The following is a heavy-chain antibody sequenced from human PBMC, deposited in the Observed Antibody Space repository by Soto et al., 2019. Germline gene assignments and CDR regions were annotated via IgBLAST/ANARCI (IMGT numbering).Heavy chain of an antibody. CDR1: GYTFTSYD. D-gene: IGHD6-13*01. CDR3: ARRGYSSSWYYYYSYGMDV. J-gene: IGHJ6*02. V-gene: IGHV1-8*01. CDR2: MNPNSGNT. Sequence: QVQLVQSGAEVKKPGASVKVSCKASGYTFTSYDINWVRQATGQGLEWMGWMNPNSGNTGYAQKFQGRVTMTRNTCLSTAYMALSSLRSEDTAVYYCARRGYSSSWYYYYSYGMDVWGQGTTVTVSS.